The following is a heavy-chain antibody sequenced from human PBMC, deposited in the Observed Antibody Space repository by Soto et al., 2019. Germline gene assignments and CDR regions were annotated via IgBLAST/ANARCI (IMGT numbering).Heavy chain of an antibody. CDR1: GYTFTSYY. CDR3: ARVGGTTVTRRHFDY. CDR2: INPSGGST. V-gene: IGHV1-46*01. Sequence: ASVKVSCKASGYTFTSYYMHWVRQAPGQGLEWMGIINPSGGSTSYAQKFRGRVTMTRDTSTSTVYMELSSLRSEDTAVYYCARVGGTTVTRRHFDYWGQGTLVTVSS. D-gene: IGHD4-17*01. J-gene: IGHJ4*02.